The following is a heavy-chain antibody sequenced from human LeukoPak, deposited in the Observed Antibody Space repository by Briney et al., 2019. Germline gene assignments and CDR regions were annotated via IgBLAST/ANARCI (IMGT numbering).Heavy chain of an antibody. Sequence: SETLSLTCTVSGGSISTYYWSWIRRSPGKGLEWIGYIYYSGSTNYNPSLKSRVTISVDTSKNQFSLKLSSVTAADTAMYYCARGGVISLPALWGQGTLVTVSS. CDR2: IYYSGST. D-gene: IGHD3-3*01. CDR3: ARGGVISLPAL. V-gene: IGHV4-59*01. CDR1: GGSISTYY. J-gene: IGHJ4*02.